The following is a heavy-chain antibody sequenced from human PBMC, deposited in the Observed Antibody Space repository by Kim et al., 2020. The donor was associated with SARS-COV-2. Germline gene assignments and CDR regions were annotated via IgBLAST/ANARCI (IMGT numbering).Heavy chain of an antibody. CDR2: FDPEDGET. CDR3: ATSTAMVTGGWFDP. Sequence: ASVKVSCKVSGYTLTELSMHWVRQAPGKGLEWMGGFDPEDGETIHAQKFQGRVTMTEDTSTDTAYMELSSLRSEDTAVYYCATSTAMVTGGWFDPWGQGTLVTVSS. CDR1: GYTLTELS. V-gene: IGHV1-24*01. D-gene: IGHD5-18*01. J-gene: IGHJ5*02.